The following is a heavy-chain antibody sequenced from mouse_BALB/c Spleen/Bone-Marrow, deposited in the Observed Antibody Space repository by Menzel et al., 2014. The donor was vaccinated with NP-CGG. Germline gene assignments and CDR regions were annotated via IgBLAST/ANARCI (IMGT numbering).Heavy chain of an antibody. CDR3: ARHVGYDAGFVY. D-gene: IGHD2-2*01. CDR2: ISNGGDGT. CDR1: GFTFSYYY. V-gene: IGHV5-12*02. Sequence: DVMLVESGGGLVQPGGSLKLSCATSGFTFSYYYMYWVRQTPEKRLEWVAYISNGGDGTYYPDTVKGRFTISRDNAKNPLYLKMSVLKSKHTAIFTWARHVGYDAGFVYGGQGTLFTVSA. J-gene: IGHJ3*01.